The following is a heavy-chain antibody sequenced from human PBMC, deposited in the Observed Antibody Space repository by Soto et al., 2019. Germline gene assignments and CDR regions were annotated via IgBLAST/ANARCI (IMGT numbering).Heavy chain of an antibody. CDR2: ISSSGSII. CDR1: GFTFSDYY. J-gene: IGHJ4*02. Sequence: QVQLVESGGGLVKPGGSLRLSCAASGFTFSDYYMSWIRKAPGKGLEWVSYISSSGSIIYYADSVKGRFTISRDNAKNLLYLQMNTLRAEDTAVYYCARDQGYYDSSGYFDFWGQGTLVTVSS. V-gene: IGHV3-11*01. D-gene: IGHD3-22*01. CDR3: ARDQGYYDSSGYFDF.